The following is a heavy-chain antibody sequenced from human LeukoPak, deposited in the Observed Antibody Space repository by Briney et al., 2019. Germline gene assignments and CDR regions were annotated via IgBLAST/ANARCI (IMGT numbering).Heavy chain of an antibody. Sequence: GASVKVSCKASGYTFTSYAMHWVRQAPGQRLEWMGWINAGKGNTKYSQKFQGRVTITRDTSASIAYMELSSLRSEDTAVYYCARAGRVGAAPLDYWGQGTLVTVSS. D-gene: IGHD1-26*01. J-gene: IGHJ4*02. CDR3: ARAGRVGAAPLDY. V-gene: IGHV1-3*01. CDR2: INAGKGNT. CDR1: GYTFTSYA.